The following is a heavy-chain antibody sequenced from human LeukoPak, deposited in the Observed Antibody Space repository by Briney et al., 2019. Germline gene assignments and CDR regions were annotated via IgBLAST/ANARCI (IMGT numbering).Heavy chain of an antibody. V-gene: IGHV6-1*01. CDR2: TYYRPKWYN. CDR3: ARGYGYYFDY. Sequence: SQTLSLTCAISGDSVSSNSAAWNRIRQSPSRGLEWLGRTYYRPKWYNDYAVSVKSRITINPDTSKSQFSLQLNSVTPEDTAVYYCARGYGYYFDYWGQGTLVTVSS. D-gene: IGHD5-18*01. J-gene: IGHJ4*02. CDR1: GDSVSSNSAA.